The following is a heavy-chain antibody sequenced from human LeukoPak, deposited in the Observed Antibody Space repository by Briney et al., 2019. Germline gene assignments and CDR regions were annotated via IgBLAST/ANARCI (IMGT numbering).Heavy chain of an antibody. V-gene: IGHV3-11*01. CDR2: ISSSGSTI. CDR3: ARSIRETYYFDY. Sequence: GGSLRLSCAASGFTFSDHYMSWIRQAPGKGLEWVSYISSSGSTIYYADSVKGRFTISRDNAKNSLYLQMNSLRAEDTAVYYCARSIRETYYFDYWGQGTLVTVSS. CDR1: GFTFSDHY. D-gene: IGHD1-26*01. J-gene: IGHJ4*02.